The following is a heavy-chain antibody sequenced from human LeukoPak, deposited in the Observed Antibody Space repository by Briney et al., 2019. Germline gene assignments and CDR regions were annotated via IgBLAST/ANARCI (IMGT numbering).Heavy chain of an antibody. CDR3: ARGGPGSYDQFDH. CDR2: IYFSGGT. D-gene: IGHD3-10*01. J-gene: IGHJ4*02. CDR1: GGSISSGDYY. Sequence: PSETLSLTCTVSGGSISSGDYYWNWIRQHPGKGLEWIGYIYFSGGTYYNPSLKSRVAISGDTSKNQFSLRLSSVTAADTAVYYCARGGPGSYDQFDHWGQGTLVTVSS. V-gene: IGHV4-31*03.